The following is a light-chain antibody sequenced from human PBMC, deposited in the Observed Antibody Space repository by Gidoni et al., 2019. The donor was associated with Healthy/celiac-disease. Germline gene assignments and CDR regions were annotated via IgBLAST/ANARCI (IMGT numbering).Light chain of an antibody. Sequence: DIQMTQSPSSLSASVGDRVTITCQASQDLSNYLNWYQQKPGKAPKLLIYDASNLETGVPSRFSGSGSGTDFTFTISSLQPEDIATYYCQQYDNPPITFGQGTRLEIK. V-gene: IGKV1-33*01. CDR2: DAS. CDR3: QQYDNPPIT. CDR1: QDLSNY. J-gene: IGKJ5*01.